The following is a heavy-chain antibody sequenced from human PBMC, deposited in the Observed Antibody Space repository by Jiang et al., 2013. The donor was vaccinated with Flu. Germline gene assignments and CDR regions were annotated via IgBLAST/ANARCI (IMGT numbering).Heavy chain of an antibody. CDR3: AKSDRFCTTTTCYTSFDY. CDR2: VRTSGAIR. D-gene: IGHD2-2*02. Sequence: QLLESGGRLGAAWGVPETLLCSLWIHLYNYAMNWVRQAPGKGLEWLASVRTSGAIRHYADSVKGRFTISRDNSKGKVFLEMNSLRVDDTALYYCAKSDRFCTTTTCYTSFDYWGQGILVTVSS. CDR1: IHLYNYA. V-gene: IGHV3-23*01. J-gene: IGHJ4*02.